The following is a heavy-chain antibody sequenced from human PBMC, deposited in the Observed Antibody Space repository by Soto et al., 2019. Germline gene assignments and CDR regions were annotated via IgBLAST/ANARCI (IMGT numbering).Heavy chain of an antibody. Sequence: QVQLQQWGAGLLKPSETLSLTCAVYGGSFSGYYWSWIRQPPGKGLEWIGEINHSGSTNYNPSLKSRVTISVDTSKNQSSLKLSSVTAADTAVYYCARGHITMVRGVMNHNWFDPWGQGTLVTVSS. J-gene: IGHJ5*02. CDR1: GGSFSGYY. CDR3: ARGHITMVRGVMNHNWFDP. D-gene: IGHD3-10*01. V-gene: IGHV4-34*01. CDR2: INHSGST.